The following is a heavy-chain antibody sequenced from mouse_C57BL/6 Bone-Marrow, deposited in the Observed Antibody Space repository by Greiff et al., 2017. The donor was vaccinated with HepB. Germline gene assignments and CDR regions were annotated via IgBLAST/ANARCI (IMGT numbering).Heavy chain of an antibody. D-gene: IGHD3-2*02. CDR1: GFTFSSYA. J-gene: IGHJ2*01. CDR3: ARDRDSSGLYFDY. V-gene: IGHV5-4*01. CDR2: ISDGGSYT. Sequence: EVMLVESGGGLVKPGGSLKLSCAASGFTFSSYAMSWVRQTPEKRLEWVATISDGGSYTYYPDNVKGRFTISRDNAKNNLYLQMSHLKSEDTAMYYGARDRDSSGLYFDYWGQGTTLTVSS.